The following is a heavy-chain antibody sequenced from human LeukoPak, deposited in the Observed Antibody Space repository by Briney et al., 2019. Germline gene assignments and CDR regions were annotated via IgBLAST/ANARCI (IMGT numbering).Heavy chain of an antibody. CDR1: GFTFDDYA. V-gene: IGHV3-9*01. CDR3: AKGTTAYYYYYGMDV. CDR2: ISWNSGSI. D-gene: IGHD4-11*01. J-gene: IGHJ6*02. Sequence: PGRSLRLSCAASGFTFDDYAMHWARHAPGKGLEWVPGISWNSGSIGYADSVKGRFTISRDNAKNSLYLQMNSLRAEDTALYYCAKGTTAYYYYYGMDVWGQGTTVTVSS.